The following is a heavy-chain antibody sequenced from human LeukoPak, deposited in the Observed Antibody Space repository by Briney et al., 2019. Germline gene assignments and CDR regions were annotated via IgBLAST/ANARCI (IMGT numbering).Heavy chain of an antibody. V-gene: IGHV4-59*11. CDR1: GGSISSHY. D-gene: IGHD1-26*01. Sequence: SETLSLTCTVSGGSISSHYWSWIRQPPGKGLEWIGYIYYSGSPNYNPPLKSRVTISVDTSKNQFSLKLSSVTAADTAVYYCAREYGGGSYRGGFYYFDYWGQGTLVTVSS. CDR3: AREYGGGSYRGGFYYFDY. CDR2: IYYSGSP. J-gene: IGHJ4*02.